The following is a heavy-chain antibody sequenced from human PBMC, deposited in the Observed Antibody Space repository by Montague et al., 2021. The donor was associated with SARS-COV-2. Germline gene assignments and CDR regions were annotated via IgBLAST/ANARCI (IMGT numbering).Heavy chain of an antibody. J-gene: IGHJ5*02. CDR1: GGSFSGYY. CDR2: INHSGNT. CDR3: ARGARQGYGFRLGSFDP. D-gene: IGHD3-10*01. V-gene: IGHV4-34*01. Sequence: SETLSLTCAVYGGSFSGYYCNWIRQPPGKGLEWNGEINHSGNTNYNPSLKRRVTMSVDTAKTQFSLKLSSVTAADTAVYYCARGARQGYGFRLGSFDPWGQGTLVTVSS.